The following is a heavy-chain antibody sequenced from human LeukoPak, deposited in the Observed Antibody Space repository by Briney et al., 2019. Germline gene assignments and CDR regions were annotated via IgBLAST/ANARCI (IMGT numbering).Heavy chain of an antibody. CDR3: VAYYYDSNGYYFVDY. Sequence: SETLSLTCGVHGGSFSGYYWSWIRQPPGKGLEWIGDINHRGSTNYKPSPKSRVTISVDTSKNQYSLKLSSVTAADTAVYYCVAYYYDSNGYYFVDYWGQGTLVTVSS. D-gene: IGHD3-22*01. CDR1: GGSFSGYY. V-gene: IGHV4-34*01. J-gene: IGHJ4*02. CDR2: INHRGST.